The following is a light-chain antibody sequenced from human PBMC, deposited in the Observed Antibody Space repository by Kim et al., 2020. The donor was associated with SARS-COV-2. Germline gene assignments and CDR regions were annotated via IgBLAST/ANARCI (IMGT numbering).Light chain of an antibody. CDR3: QQSYRTPNT. CDR1: QSIGTF. J-gene: IGKJ2*01. Sequence: SASVGDSVTITCRASQSIGTFLHWYQQRQGEAPKILIYAASSLQSGVPSRFSGSGYVTEFTLTISSLQPEDFATYYCQQSYRTPNTFGQGTKLEI. CDR2: AAS. V-gene: IGKV1-39*01.